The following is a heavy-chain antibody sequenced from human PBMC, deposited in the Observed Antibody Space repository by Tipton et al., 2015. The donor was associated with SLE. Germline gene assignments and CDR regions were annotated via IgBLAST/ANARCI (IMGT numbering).Heavy chain of an antibody. Sequence: TLSLTCTDSGGSISSSSYYWGWIRQPPGKGLEWIGSIYYSGSTYYNPSLKSRVIISVDTSKNQFSLKLSSVTAADTAVYYCARPTAGTIGGFDYWGQGTLVTVSS. J-gene: IGHJ4*02. D-gene: IGHD6-13*01. CDR3: ARPTAGTIGGFDY. CDR1: GGSISSSSYY. V-gene: IGHV4-39*01. CDR2: IYYSGST.